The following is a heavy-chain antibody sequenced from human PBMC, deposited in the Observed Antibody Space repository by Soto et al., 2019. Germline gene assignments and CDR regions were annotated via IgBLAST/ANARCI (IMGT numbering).Heavy chain of an antibody. CDR2: IYYSGST. CDR1: SGSISSGGYY. J-gene: IGHJ4*02. V-gene: IGHV4-31*03. D-gene: IGHD3-16*01. CDR3: ARGRDHLTLGEFFDY. Sequence: QVQLQESGPGLVKPSQTLSLTCTVSSGSISSGGYYWSWIRQHPGKGPEWIGYIYYSGSTYYNPSLKSRVTISVDTSKNQFSLKLSSVTAADTAVYYCARGRDHLTLGEFFDYWVQGTLVTVSS.